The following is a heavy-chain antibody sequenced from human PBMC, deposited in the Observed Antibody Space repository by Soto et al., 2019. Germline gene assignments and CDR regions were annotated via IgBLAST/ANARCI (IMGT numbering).Heavy chain of an antibody. CDR3: ARGNQRWLQLWYFDL. Sequence: QVQLVQSGAEVKKPGSSVTVSCKASGGTFSSYTISWVRQAPGQGLEWMGGIIPIFGTANYAQKFQGRVTITADEPTRTAYMELSSLRSEDTAVYYCARGNQRWLQLWYFDLWGRGTLVTVSS. V-gene: IGHV1-69*12. CDR1: GGTFSSYT. J-gene: IGHJ2*01. D-gene: IGHD5-12*01. CDR2: IIPIFGTA.